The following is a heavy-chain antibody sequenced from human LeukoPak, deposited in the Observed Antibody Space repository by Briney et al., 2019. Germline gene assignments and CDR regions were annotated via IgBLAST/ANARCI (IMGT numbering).Heavy chain of an antibody. V-gene: IGHV3-15*01. CDR3: TTLAIQLWSYYFDY. CDR1: GFTFSNAW. Sequence: GGSLRLSCAASGFTFSNAWMSWVRQAPGKGLEWVGRIKSKTDGGTTDYAAPVKGRFTISRDDSKNTLYLQMNSLKTEDTAVYYCTTLAIQLWSYYFDYWGQGTLVTVSS. D-gene: IGHD5-18*01. J-gene: IGHJ4*02. CDR2: IKSKTDGGTT.